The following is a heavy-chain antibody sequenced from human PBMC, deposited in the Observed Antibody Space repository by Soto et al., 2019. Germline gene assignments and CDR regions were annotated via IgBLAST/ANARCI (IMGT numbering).Heavy chain of an antibody. CDR3: ARRYSSSSGLH. V-gene: IGHV4-34*01. J-gene: IGHJ4*02. Sequence: PSETLSLTCAVYGGSFSGYYWSWIRQPPGKGLEWIGEINHGGSTNYNPSLKSRVTISVDTSKNQFSLKLSSVTAADTAVYYCARRYSSSSGLHWGQGTLVTVSS. CDR2: INHGGST. D-gene: IGHD6-6*01. CDR1: GGSFSGYY.